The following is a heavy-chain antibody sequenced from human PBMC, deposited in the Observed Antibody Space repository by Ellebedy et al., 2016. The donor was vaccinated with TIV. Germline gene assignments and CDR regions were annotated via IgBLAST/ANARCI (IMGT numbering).Heavy chain of an antibody. J-gene: IGHJ6*02. CDR3: ARERDASMASYYYGMDV. Sequence: AASVKVSCKASGYTFTAYYMHWVRQAPGQGLEWMGWINPNSGGTNLPQKFQGRVTMTRDRSISTAYMELSRLRSDDTAVYYCARERDASMASYYYGMDVWGQGTTVTVSS. CDR1: GYTFTAYY. D-gene: IGHD5-18*01. CDR2: INPNSGGT. V-gene: IGHV1-2*02.